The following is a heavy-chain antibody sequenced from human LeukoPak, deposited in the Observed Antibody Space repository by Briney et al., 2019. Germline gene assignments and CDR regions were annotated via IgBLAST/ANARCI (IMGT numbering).Heavy chain of an antibody. CDR1: GFTFSSYE. J-gene: IGHJ4*02. V-gene: IGHV3-48*03. Sequence: GGSLRLSCAASGFTFSSYEMNWVRQAPGKGLEWVSYISSSGSTIYYADSVKGRFTISRDNAKNSLYLQMNSLRAEDTAVYYCARRSSYLPRAWLKRGYYFDYWGQGTLVTVSS. CDR2: ISSSGSTI. D-gene: IGHD5-12*01. CDR3: ARRSSYLPRAWLKRGYYFDY.